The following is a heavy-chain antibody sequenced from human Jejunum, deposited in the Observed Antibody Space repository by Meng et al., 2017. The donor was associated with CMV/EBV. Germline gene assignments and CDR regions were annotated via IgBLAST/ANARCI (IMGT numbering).Heavy chain of an antibody. CDR1: GFVFSDYS. V-gene: IGHV3-21*04. Sequence: GFVFSDYSMNWVRQAPGEGLEWVSSISSTSYYINYADSVKGRFTISRDNAKNLLYLQVNSLGAEDTAMYYCARTETYDSGTTQSFDFWGQGTLVTSPQ. CDR2: ISSTSYYI. CDR3: ARTETYDSGTTQSFDF. D-gene: IGHD3-10*01. J-gene: IGHJ4*02.